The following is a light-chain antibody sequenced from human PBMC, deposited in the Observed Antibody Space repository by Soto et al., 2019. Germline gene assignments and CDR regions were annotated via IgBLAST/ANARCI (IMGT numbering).Light chain of an antibody. CDR1: QDISYY. CDR2: DAS. J-gene: IGKJ5*01. Sequence: IQMPQSPSSLSASVGDRVIISCQPSQDISYYLNWYQQKPGKAPNVLIYDASKLEPGVPSRFSGSGSGTDFTLIISSLQPEDFATYYCQHADSFPLITFGQGTRLEIK. V-gene: IGKV1-33*01. CDR3: QHADSFPLIT.